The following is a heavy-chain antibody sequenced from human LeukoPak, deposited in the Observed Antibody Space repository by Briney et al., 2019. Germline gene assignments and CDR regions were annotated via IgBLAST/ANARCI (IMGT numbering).Heavy chain of an antibody. D-gene: IGHD4-17*01. Sequence: SETLSLTCTVSGGSISSYYWSWIRQPPGKGLEWIGYIYYSETTNYNPSLKSRVTISVDKSKNHFSLKLSSVTAADTAVYYCARTTTVTTRFDYWGQGTLVTASS. CDR1: GGSISSYY. CDR2: IYYSETT. CDR3: ARTTTVTTRFDY. J-gene: IGHJ4*02. V-gene: IGHV4-59*01.